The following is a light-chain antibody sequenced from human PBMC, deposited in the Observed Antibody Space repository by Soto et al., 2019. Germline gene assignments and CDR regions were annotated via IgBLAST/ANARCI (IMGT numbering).Light chain of an antibody. CDR2: AAS. Sequence: DIQMTQSPSSLSASVGDRVTITCRASQSISSYLNWYHQKPGKAPKLLIYAASSLQSGFPSRFSGSGSGTDFTLTISSLHPEDFATYYCQQSYSSPWTFGQGTKVEIK. CDR1: QSISSY. V-gene: IGKV1-39*01. CDR3: QQSYSSPWT. J-gene: IGKJ1*01.